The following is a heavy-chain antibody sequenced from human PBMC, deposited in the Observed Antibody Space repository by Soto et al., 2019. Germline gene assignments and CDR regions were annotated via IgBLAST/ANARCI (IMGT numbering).Heavy chain of an antibody. Sequence: EVQLLESGGGLVQPGGSLRLSCAAPGFTFSSYAMSWVRQAPGKGLEWVSVISGSGGSTYYADSVKGRFTISRDNSKNTLYLQMSSLRAEDTAVYYCASRSSGWYFDYWGQGTLVTVSS. CDR1: GFTFSSYA. CDR2: ISGSGGST. CDR3: ASRSSGWYFDY. D-gene: IGHD6-19*01. J-gene: IGHJ4*02. V-gene: IGHV3-23*01.